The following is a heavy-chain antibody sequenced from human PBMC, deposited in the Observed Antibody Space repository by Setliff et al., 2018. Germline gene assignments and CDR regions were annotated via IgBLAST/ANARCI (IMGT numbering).Heavy chain of an antibody. CDR2: ISSGGSST. CDR3: ARGYDSGGWNY. D-gene: IGHD3-22*01. V-gene: IGHV3-11*01. Sequence: GGSLRLSCAASGFTFSDYYMSWLRQAPGKGLEWVSHISSGGSSTYYADSVKGRFTISRDNAKKSLYLQMNSLRAEDTAMYYCARGYDSGGWNYWGQGTLVTVSS. J-gene: IGHJ4*02. CDR1: GFTFSDYY.